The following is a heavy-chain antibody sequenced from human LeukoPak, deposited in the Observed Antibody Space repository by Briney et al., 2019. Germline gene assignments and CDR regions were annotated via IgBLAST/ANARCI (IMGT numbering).Heavy chain of an antibody. Sequence: SVKVSCKASGGTFSSYAISWVRQAPGQGLEWMGRIIPIFGTANYAQKFQGRVTITTDESTSTAYMELSSLRSEDTALYYCASDYDSSGYYYPKFDYWGQGTLITVSS. J-gene: IGHJ4*02. CDR2: IIPIFGTA. CDR3: ASDYDSSGYYYPKFDY. D-gene: IGHD3-22*01. V-gene: IGHV1-69*05. CDR1: GGTFSSYA.